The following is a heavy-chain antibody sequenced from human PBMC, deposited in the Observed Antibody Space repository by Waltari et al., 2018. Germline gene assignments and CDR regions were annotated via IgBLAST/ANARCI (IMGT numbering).Heavy chain of an antibody. J-gene: IGHJ6*02. CDR1: GFSLSNARMG. Sequence: QVTLKESGPVLVKPSETLTLTCTVSGFSLSNARMGVSWIRQPPGKAPEWLAHIFSNDEKSYSTSLKSRLTIAKDTSKSQVVLTMTNMDPVDTATYYCARIPHHYSSGWSNYYYYYGMDVWGQGTTVTVSS. CDR2: IFSNDEK. CDR3: ARIPHHYSSGWSNYYYYYGMDV. V-gene: IGHV2-26*01. D-gene: IGHD6-19*01.